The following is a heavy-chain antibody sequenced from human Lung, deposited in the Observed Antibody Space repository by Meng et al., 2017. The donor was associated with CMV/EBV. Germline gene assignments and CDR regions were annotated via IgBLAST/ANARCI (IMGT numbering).Heavy chain of an antibody. D-gene: IGHD6-19*01. CDR2: INHSGST. CDR3: ASATSGRYNNWFAP. Sequence: SEXXSLXXAVYGGSFSGYYWSWIRQPPGKGLEWIGEINHSGSTNYNPSLKCRVTISVDTSKNQFSLNLSSVTAADTAVYYGASATSGRYNNWFAPWGQGTLVXVSS. CDR1: GGSFSGYY. J-gene: IGHJ5*02. V-gene: IGHV4-34*01.